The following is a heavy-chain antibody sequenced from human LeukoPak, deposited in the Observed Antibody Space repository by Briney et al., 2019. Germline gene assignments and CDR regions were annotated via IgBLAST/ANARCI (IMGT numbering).Heavy chain of an antibody. V-gene: IGHV3-53*04. CDR3: ARGLGAAVGYWFDP. CDR2: IYSGGST. J-gene: IGHJ5*02. Sequence: GGSLRLSCAASGFTFSSYAMSWVRQAPGKGLEWVSVIYSGGSTYYADSVKGRFTISRHNSKNTLYLQMNSLRAEDTAVYYCARGLGAAVGYWFDPWGQGTLVTVSS. CDR1: GFTFSSYA. D-gene: IGHD6-13*01.